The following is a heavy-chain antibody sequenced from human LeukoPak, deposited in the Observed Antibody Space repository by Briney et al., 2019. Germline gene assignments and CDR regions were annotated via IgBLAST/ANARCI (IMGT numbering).Heavy chain of an antibody. CDR3: ARVAGNCGGDCYRLVY. CDR2: MNPNSGNT. V-gene: IGHV1-8*01. D-gene: IGHD2-21*01. J-gene: IGHJ4*02. CDR1: GYTFTTYD. Sequence: ASVKVYCEASGYTFTTYDINWVRQATGQGRELMAWMNPNSGNTGYAQKFQGRVTMTRNTSISTAYMELSSLRSEDTAVYYCARVAGNCGGDCYRLVYWGQGTLVTVAS.